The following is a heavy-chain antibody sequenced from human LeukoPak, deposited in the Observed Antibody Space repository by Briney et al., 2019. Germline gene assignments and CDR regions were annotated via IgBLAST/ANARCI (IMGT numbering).Heavy chain of an antibody. CDR1: GFTFSSYS. Sequence: GGSLRLSRAASGFTFSSYSMSWVRQAPGKGLEWVSAISGSGINTYYAGSVKGRFTISRDNSKNTLHLQMNSLRAEDTAVYYCAKDVRIVVVSAAGGFDSWGQGTLVTVSS. D-gene: IGHD2-2*01. V-gene: IGHV3-23*01. CDR2: ISGSGINT. CDR3: AKDVRIVVVSAAGGFDS. J-gene: IGHJ4*02.